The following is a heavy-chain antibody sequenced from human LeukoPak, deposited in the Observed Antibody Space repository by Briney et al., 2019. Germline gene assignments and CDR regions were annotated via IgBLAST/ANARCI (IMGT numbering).Heavy chain of an antibody. CDR2: ISGDGRST. D-gene: IGHD6-6*01. J-gene: IGHJ4*02. CDR3: AKDVGGSSFFDY. V-gene: IGHV3-23*01. CDR1: GFTFNNFG. Sequence: GGSLRLSCAASGFTFNNFGMAWVRQAPGKGPEWVSTISGDGRSTHYADSVKGRFAISRDNSMSMLFLQMSSLRVEDTALYYCAKDVGGSSFFDYWGQGISVTVSS.